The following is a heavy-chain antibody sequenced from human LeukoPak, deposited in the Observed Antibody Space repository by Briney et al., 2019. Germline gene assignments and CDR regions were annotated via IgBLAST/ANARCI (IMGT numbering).Heavy chain of an antibody. Sequence: GASVKVSCKASGYTFTSYYMHWVRQAPGQGLEWMGIINPSGGSTSYAQKFQGRVTMTTDTSTSTAYMELRSLRSDDTAVYYCARGGKYQLLLNWFDPWGQGTLATVSS. D-gene: IGHD2-2*01. CDR2: INPSGGST. CDR1: GYTFTSYY. V-gene: IGHV1-46*01. J-gene: IGHJ5*02. CDR3: ARGGKYQLLLNWFDP.